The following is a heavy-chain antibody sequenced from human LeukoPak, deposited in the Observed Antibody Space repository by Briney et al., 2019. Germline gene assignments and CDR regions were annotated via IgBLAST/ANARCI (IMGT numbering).Heavy chain of an antibody. CDR3: ARDTPMDYCSSTSCYRGLFLEWLSPTEYFQH. CDR2: ISAYNGNT. CDR1: GYTFTSYG. J-gene: IGHJ1*01. V-gene: IGHV1-18*01. Sequence: GASVKVSCKASGYTFTSYGISWVRQAPGQGLEWMGWISAYNGNTNYAQKLQGRVTMTTDTSTSTAYMELRSLRSDDTAVYYCARDTPMDYCSSTSCYRGLFLEWLSPTEYFQHWGQGTLVTVSS. D-gene: IGHD2-2*02.